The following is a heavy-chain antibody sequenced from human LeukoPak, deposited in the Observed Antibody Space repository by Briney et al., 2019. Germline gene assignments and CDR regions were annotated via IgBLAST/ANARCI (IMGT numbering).Heavy chain of an antibody. Sequence: SETLSLTSTVSGGSISSSSYYWGWIRQPPGKGLEWIGEINHSGSTNYNPSLKSRVTISVDTSKNQFSLKLSSVTAADTAVYYCARGRRYYDSSGSSKGQGFDYWGQGTLVTVSS. D-gene: IGHD3-22*01. J-gene: IGHJ4*02. CDR1: GGSISSSSYY. V-gene: IGHV4-39*07. CDR2: INHSGST. CDR3: ARGRRYYDSSGSSKGQGFDY.